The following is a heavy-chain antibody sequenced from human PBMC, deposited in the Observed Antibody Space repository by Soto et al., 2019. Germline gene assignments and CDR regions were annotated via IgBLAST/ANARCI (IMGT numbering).Heavy chain of an antibody. Sequence: GASVKVSCKASGYTFTSYDINWVRQAPGQRLEWMGWINAGNGNTKYSQKFQGRVTITRDTSASTAYMELSSLRSEDTAVYYCARDGVQLWFAFDYWGQGTLVTVSS. CDR3: ARDGVQLWFAFDY. V-gene: IGHV1-3*01. J-gene: IGHJ4*02. CDR2: INAGNGNT. CDR1: GYTFTSYD. D-gene: IGHD5-18*01.